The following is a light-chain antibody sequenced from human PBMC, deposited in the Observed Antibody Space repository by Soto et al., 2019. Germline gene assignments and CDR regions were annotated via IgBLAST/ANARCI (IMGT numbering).Light chain of an antibody. CDR1: SSDVGSYNL. CDR2: EVS. J-gene: IGLJ1*01. V-gene: IGLV2-23*02. CDR3: CSYAGSSTFGPYV. Sequence: QSALTQPASVSGSPGQSIAISCTGTSSDVGSYNLVSWYQQHPGKAPKLMIYEVSKRPSGVSNGFSGSKSGNTASLTISGLQAEDEADYYCCSYAGSSTFGPYVFGTGTKVTVL.